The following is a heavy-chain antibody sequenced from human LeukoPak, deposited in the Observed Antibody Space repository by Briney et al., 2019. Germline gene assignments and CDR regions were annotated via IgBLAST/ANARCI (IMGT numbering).Heavy chain of an antibody. Sequence: ASVKVSSKASGGTFSSYTISWVRQAPRQGLEWMGRIIPLLSIANYAQNFQGRVTITADKATSTAYMELSSLRSEGTAVYYCARDPLHPQDVWGSYRYDGKSGDAFDIWGEGTMVTVSS. CDR1: GGTFSSYT. J-gene: IGHJ3*02. V-gene: IGHV1-69*04. D-gene: IGHD3-16*02. CDR2: IIPLLSIA. CDR3: ARDPLHPQDVWGSYRYDGKSGDAFDI.